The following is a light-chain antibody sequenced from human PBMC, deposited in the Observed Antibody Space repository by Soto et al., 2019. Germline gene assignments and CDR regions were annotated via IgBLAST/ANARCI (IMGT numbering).Light chain of an antibody. V-gene: IGKV1-39*01. CDR2: AVS. CDR3: QQTYSELVYT. Sequence: DIQMTESPSSLSASVGARVTITCRSSQSIFNYLNWYQQKPGKAPEVLIYAVSSLQIGVPSRFAGSGSGTDFTLTIADLRPEGSATYYCQQTYSELVYTFGRGTKLEIK. J-gene: IGKJ2*01. CDR1: QSIFNY.